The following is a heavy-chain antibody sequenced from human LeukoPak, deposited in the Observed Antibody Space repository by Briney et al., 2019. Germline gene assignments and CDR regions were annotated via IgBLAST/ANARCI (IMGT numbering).Heavy chain of an antibody. CDR2: ITNDGSST. CDR3: ARQPDPGWFDP. CDR1: GLTFSSHW. Sequence: GGSLRLSCAASGLTFSSHWTHWVRQAPGKGLVWVSRITNDGSSTTYADSVKGRFTISRDNAKNMLYLQVNSLRAEDTAVYYCARQPDPGWFDPWGQGTLVTVSS. V-gene: IGHV3-74*01. J-gene: IGHJ5*02.